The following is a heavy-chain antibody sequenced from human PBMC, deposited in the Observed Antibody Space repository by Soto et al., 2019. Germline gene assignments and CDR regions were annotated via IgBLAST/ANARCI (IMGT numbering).Heavy chain of an antibody. CDR2: ISSSSSYI. Sequence: PGGSLRLSCAASGFTFSSYSMNWVRQAPGKGLEWVSSISSSSSYIYYADSVEGRFTISRDNAKNSLYLQMNSLRAEDTAVYYCAPVGTRCQGCDAFDLWGQGTMVTVSS. D-gene: IGHD2-2*01. CDR1: GFTFSSYS. CDR3: APVGTRCQGCDAFDL. V-gene: IGHV3-21*01. J-gene: IGHJ3*01.